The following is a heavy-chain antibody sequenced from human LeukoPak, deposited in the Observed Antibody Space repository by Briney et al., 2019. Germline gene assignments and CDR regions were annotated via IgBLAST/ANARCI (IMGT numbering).Heavy chain of an antibody. V-gene: IGHV4/OR15-8*02. CDR2: ISLAGQT. J-gene: IGHJ4*02. D-gene: IGHD1-26*01. CDR3: SRESGPFCPFGY. CDR1: GGSISGTNW. Sequence: SETLSLTCGVSGGSISGTNWWSWVRRPPGQGLEGIGEISLAGQTNFNPSLNGRVTMSLDKSSKKLYLHLTSVTAADTATYFCSRESGPFCPFGYWGQGTLVIVCS.